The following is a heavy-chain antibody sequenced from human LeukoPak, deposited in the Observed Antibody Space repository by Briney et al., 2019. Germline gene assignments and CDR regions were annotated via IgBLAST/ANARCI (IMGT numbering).Heavy chain of an antibody. Sequence: SETLSLTCTVSGGSISSSSYYWGWIRQPPGKGLEWIGSIYYSGSTYYNPSLKSRVTISVDTSKNQFSLELSSVTAADTAVYYCARHSIHSSSGDFDYWGQGTLVTVSS. CDR3: ARHSIHSSSGDFDY. V-gene: IGHV4-39*01. CDR1: GGSISSSSYY. CDR2: IYYSGST. J-gene: IGHJ4*02. D-gene: IGHD6-13*01.